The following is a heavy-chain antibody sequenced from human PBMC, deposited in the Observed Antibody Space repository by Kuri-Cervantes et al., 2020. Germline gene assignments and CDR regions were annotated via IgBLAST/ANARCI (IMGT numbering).Heavy chain of an antibody. J-gene: IGHJ4*02. CDR1: GGSISSSNW. Sequence: GSLRLSCAVSGGSISSSNWWSWVRQPPGKGLEWIGEIYHSGSTYYNPSLKGRVTISVDTSKNQFSLKLSSVTAADTAVYYCARLVVRYYFDYWGQGTLVTVSS. D-gene: IGHD2-2*01. CDR3: ARLVVRYYFDY. CDR2: IYHSGST. V-gene: IGHV4-4*02.